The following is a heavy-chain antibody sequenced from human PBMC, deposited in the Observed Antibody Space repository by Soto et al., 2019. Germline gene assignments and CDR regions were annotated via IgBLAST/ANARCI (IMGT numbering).Heavy chain of an antibody. Sequence: SLKMSGQTSGNSFISNWVAWVRQKQGKGLEWMGTFYPGDSTSTYSPSFQGQVTISVDKSISTAYLHLSSLKASDTAMYYCARIIGYCRNNDCSWTFDIWGQGTMVTVSS. J-gene: IGHJ3*02. V-gene: IGHV5-51*01. CDR2: FYPGDSTS. D-gene: IGHD2-2*03. CDR3: ARIIGYCRNNDCSWTFDI. CDR1: GNSFISNW.